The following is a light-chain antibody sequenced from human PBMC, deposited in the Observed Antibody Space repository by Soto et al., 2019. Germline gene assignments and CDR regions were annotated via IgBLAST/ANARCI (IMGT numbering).Light chain of an antibody. Sequence: QSALTQPPSASGSPGQSVTISCTGTSSDVGGYNFVSWYQQHPGKVPKPVIYEVTKRPSGVPDRFSGSKSGNTASLTVSGLLPDDEADYYCSSFGGGNKVLFRGGTKVTVL. V-gene: IGLV2-8*01. CDR3: SSFGGGNKVL. CDR2: EVT. CDR1: SSDVGGYNF. J-gene: IGLJ3*02.